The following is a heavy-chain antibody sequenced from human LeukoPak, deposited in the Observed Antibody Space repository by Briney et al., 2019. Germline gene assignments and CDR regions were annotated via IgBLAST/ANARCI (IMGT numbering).Heavy chain of an antibody. Sequence: PSETLSLTCAVYGGSFSGYYWSWIRQPPGKGLEWIGEINHSGSTNYNPSLKSRVTISADTSKNQFSLKLSSVTAADTAVYYCAREPVRYYPYYYMDVWGKGTTVTISS. CDR3: AREPVRYYPYYYMDV. D-gene: IGHD3-10*01. J-gene: IGHJ6*03. V-gene: IGHV4-34*01. CDR1: GGSFSGYY. CDR2: INHSGST.